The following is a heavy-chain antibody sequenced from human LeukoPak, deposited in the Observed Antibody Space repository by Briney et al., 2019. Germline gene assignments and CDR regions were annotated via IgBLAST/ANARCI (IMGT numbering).Heavy chain of an antibody. CDR2: INPSGGST. Sequence: EASVKVSCKASGYTFNSYYIKWVRQAPGQGLEWMGIINPSGGSTSYAQKFQGRVTMTRDTSTSTVYMELSSLRSEDTAVYYCARSRDYGDYFDYWGQGTLVTVSS. D-gene: IGHD4-17*01. V-gene: IGHV1-46*02. J-gene: IGHJ4*02. CDR3: ARSRDYGDYFDY. CDR1: GYTFNSYY.